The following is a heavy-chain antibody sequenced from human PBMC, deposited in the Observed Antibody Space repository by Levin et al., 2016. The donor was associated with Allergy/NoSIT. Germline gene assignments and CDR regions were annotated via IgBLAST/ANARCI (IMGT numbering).Heavy chain of an antibody. CDR2: INHSGST. D-gene: IGHD5-24*01. CDR3: ARGEMATGAPFDY. V-gene: IGHV4-34*01. Sequence: RQAPGKGLEWIGEINHSGSTNYNPSLKSRVTISVDTSKNPFSLKLSSVTAADTAVYYCARGEMATGAPFDYWGQGTLVTVSS. J-gene: IGHJ4*02.